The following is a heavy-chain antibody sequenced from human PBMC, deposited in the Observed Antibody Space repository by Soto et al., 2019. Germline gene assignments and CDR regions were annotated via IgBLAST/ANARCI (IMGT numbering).Heavy chain of an antibody. D-gene: IGHD6-6*01. CDR3: AKGRYSSSSGYYYYGMDV. J-gene: IGHJ6*02. Sequence: GGSLRLSCAASGFTFSNYAMNWVRQAPGKGLEGVSVISGSGGSAYYADSVQGRFTISRDNSKNTLYLQMNSLRAEDTAVYYCAKGRYSSSSGYYYYGMDVWGQGTTVTVSS. CDR1: GFTFSNYA. CDR2: ISGSGGSA. V-gene: IGHV3-23*01.